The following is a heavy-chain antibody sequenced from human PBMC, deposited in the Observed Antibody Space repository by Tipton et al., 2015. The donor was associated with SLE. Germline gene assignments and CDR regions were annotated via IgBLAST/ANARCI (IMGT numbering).Heavy chain of an antibody. D-gene: IGHD5-24*01. J-gene: IGHJ3*02. V-gene: IGHV4-39*07. CDR2: IYYSGST. Sequence: TLSLTCTVSGGSISSSSYYWGWIRQPPGKGLEWIGSIYYSGSTYYNPSLKSRVTISVDTSKNQFSLKLSSVAAADMAVYYCATAERWATSEVYAFDIWGQGTMVTVSS. CDR1: GGSISSSSYY. CDR3: ATAERWATSEVYAFDI.